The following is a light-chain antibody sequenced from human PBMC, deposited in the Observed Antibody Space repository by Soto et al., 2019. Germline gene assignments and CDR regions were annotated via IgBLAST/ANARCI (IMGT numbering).Light chain of an antibody. CDR1: QTITNY. V-gene: IGKV1-39*01. CDR3: QHYNSYSEA. CDR2: ATD. Sequence: DIQMTQSPSSLSASVGDRVTITCRASQTITNYLNWYQQQSGKAPKLLIYATDTLQSGVPSRFSGSGSGTDYTLTISSLQPEDFATYYCQHYNSYSEAFGQGTKVELK. J-gene: IGKJ1*01.